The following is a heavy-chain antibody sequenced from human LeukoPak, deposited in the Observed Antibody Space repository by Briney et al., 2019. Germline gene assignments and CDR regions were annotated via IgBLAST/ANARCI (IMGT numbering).Heavy chain of an antibody. V-gene: IGHV1-18*01. J-gene: IGHJ6*02. Sequence: ASVKVSCKASGYTFTSYGISWVRQAPGQELESMGWISAYNGNTNYAQKLQGRVTMTTDTSTSTAYMELRSLRSDDTAVYYCARDSQWLATYYYYGMDVWGQGTTVTVSS. D-gene: IGHD6-19*01. CDR1: GYTFTSYG. CDR3: ARDSQWLATYYYYGMDV. CDR2: ISAYNGNT.